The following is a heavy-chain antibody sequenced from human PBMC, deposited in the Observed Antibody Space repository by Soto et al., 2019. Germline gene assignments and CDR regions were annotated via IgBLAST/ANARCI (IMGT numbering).Heavy chain of an antibody. CDR2: INPSGGTP. CDR3: ARDVRAIERATISLYAFDI. D-gene: IGHD5-12*01. Sequence: QVPLVQSGAEVKKPGASVKVSCKASGYTFTSYYMHWVRHAPGQGLEWMGIINPSGGTPSSAQKFRGRVTMTRDTTTSTVYMELSSLRSEDTAVYYCARDVRAIERATISLYAFDIWGRGTMVTVSS. V-gene: IGHV1-46*01. J-gene: IGHJ3*02. CDR1: GYTFTSYY.